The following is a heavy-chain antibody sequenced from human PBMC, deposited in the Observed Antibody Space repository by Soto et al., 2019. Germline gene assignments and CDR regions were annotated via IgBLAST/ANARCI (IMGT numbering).Heavy chain of an antibody. V-gene: IGHV1-18*01. D-gene: IGHD2-15*01. CDR1: GYTFTSYG. CDR3: ARDKLGYCSGGSCFTQFDP. J-gene: IGHJ5*02. CDR2: ISAYNGNT. Sequence: ASVKVSCKASGYTFTSYGISWVRQAPGQGLEWMGWISAYNGNTNYAQKLQGRVTMTTDTSTSTAYMELRSLRSDDTAVYYCARDKLGYCSGGSCFTQFDPWGQGTLVTVSS.